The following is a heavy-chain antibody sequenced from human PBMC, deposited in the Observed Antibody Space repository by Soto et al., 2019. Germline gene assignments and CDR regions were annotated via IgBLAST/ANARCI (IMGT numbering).Heavy chain of an antibody. CDR3: ARRKEGPAPSYLDL. V-gene: IGHV1-8*01. CDR1: GFTFITYD. CDR2: MNPNNGNA. Sequence: ASVKVSCKASGFTFITYDFSWVRQAAGQGLEWMGWMNPNNGNAGFAQKFRGRINMTRNTSISTAYLELSSLRSDDSAVYFCARRKEGPAPSYLDLWGQGTQVPVSS. J-gene: IGHJ4*02.